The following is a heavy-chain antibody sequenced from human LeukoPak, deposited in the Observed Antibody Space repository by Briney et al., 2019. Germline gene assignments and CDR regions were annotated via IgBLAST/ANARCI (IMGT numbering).Heavy chain of an antibody. Sequence: PGGSLRLTCAASGFTFSGYSMNWVRQAPGKGLEWVSSISSSSSYIYYADSVKGRFTISRDNAKNSLYLQMNSLRAEDTAVYYCARDQFWNPYVGTPYPSPSCWGQGTLGTVSS. J-gene: IGHJ4*02. V-gene: IGHV3-21*01. D-gene: IGHD1-1*01. CDR1: GFTFSGYS. CDR3: ARDQFWNPYVGTPYPSPSC. CDR2: ISSSSSYI.